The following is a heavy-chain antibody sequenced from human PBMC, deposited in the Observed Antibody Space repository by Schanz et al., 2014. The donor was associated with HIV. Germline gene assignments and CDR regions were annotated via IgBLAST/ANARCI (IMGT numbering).Heavy chain of an antibody. J-gene: IGHJ4*02. CDR3: ARVFGRTYGLPDY. CDR2: IWFDGSNK. CDR1: GFTFSSYG. V-gene: IGHV3-33*01. Sequence: VQLVESGGGLVQPGGSLRLSCAASGFTFSSYGMHWVRQAPGKGLEWVAIIWFDGSNKYYADSVRGRFTISRDNSKNTLYLQMNSLRAEDAAVYYCARVFGRTYGLPDYWGQGTLVTVSS. D-gene: IGHD3-10*01.